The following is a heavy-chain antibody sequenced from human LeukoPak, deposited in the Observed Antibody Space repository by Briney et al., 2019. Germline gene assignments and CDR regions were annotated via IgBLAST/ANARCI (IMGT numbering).Heavy chain of an antibody. Sequence: ASVKVPCKASGYTFTGYYMHWVRQAPGQGLEWMGWINPNSGGTNYAQKFQGRVTMTRDTSISTAYMELSRLRSDDTAVYYCARDVDIAATIKVAWGQGTLVTVSS. J-gene: IGHJ4*02. D-gene: IGHD5-12*01. V-gene: IGHV1-2*02. CDR1: GYTFTGYY. CDR3: ARDVDIAATIKVA. CDR2: INPNSGGT.